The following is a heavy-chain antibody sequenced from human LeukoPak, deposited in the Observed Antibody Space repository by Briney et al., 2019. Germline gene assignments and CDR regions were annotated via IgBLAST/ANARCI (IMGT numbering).Heavy chain of an antibody. CDR3: ARDLSPFYGSGSPSPFDY. D-gene: IGHD3-10*01. V-gene: IGHV1-18*01. J-gene: IGHJ4*02. CDR2: ISAYNGNT. CDR1: GYTFTSYG. Sequence: APVKVSCKASGYTFTSYGISWVRQAPGQGLEWMGWISAYNGNTNYAQKLQGRVTMTTDTSTSTAYMELRSLRSDDTAVYYCARDLSPFYGSGSPSPFDYWGQGTLVTVSS.